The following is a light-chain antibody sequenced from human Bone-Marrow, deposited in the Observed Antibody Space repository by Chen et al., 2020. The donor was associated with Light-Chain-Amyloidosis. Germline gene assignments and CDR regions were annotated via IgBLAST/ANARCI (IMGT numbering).Light chain of an antibody. CDR3: QSADISNVV. J-gene: IGLJ2*01. Sequence: SFELTQPPSVSVSPGQTARITCSGDALAKQYAYWFQQRPGQAPILLIYQDSERPSGIPGRFSGSSSGTTVTLTITGVQAEDEADYFCQSADISNVVFGGGTKLTVL. V-gene: IGLV3-25*03. CDR2: QDS. CDR1: ALAKQY.